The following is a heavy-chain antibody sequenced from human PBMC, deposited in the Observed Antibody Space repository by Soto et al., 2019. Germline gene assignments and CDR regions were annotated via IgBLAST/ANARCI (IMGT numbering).Heavy chain of an antibody. CDR2: IYYSGST. Sequence: PSETLSLTCTVSGGSFSNYYWSWIRQPPGKGLGWIGYIYYSGSTNYNPSLKSRVTISVDTSKNQFSLKLSSVTAADTAVYYCARVRFLGTGTMLVDPWGQGTLVTVSS. V-gene: IGHV4-59*01. D-gene: IGHD1-7*01. CDR3: ARVRFLGTGTMLVDP. J-gene: IGHJ5*02. CDR1: GGSFSNYY.